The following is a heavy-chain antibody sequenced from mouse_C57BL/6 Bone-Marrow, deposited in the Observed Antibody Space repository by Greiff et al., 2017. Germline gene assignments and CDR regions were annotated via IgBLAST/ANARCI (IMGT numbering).Heavy chain of an antibody. CDR3: ARFPSYYYGPYYFDY. J-gene: IGHJ2*01. V-gene: IGHV7-3*01. CDR1: GFTFTDYY. D-gene: IGHD1-1*01. CDR2: IRNKANGYTT. Sequence: EVKLMESGGGLVQPGGSLSLSCAASGFTFTDYYMSWVRQPPGKALEWLGFIRNKANGYTTEYSASVKGRFTISRDNSQSILYLQMNALRAEDSATYYCARFPSYYYGPYYFDYWGQGTTLTVSS.